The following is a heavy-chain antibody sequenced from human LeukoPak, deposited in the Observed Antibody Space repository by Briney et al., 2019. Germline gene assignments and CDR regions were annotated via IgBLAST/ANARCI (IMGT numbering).Heavy chain of an antibody. J-gene: IGHJ4*02. CDR3: ARGRSGELTWAFTLDS. D-gene: IGHD3-10*01. V-gene: IGHV1-2*02. CDR2: INPNSGGT. Sequence: GASVKVSCKASGYTFTSYSISWVRQAPGQGLEWMGWINPNSGGTKYAQKFQGRVTMTRDMSISTAYMELSRLRSDDTAVYYCARGRSGELTWAFTLDSWGQGTLVTVSS. CDR1: GYTFTSYS.